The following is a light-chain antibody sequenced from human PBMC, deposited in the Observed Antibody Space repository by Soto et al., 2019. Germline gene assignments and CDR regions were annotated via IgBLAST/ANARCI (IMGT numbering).Light chain of an antibody. J-gene: IGLJ2*01. V-gene: IGLV2-14*03. Sequence: QSALTQPASVSGSPGQSITIPCTGTSSDVGGYNYVSWYQQHPGKAPKLMIYDVSNRPSGVSNRFSGSKSGNTASLTISGLQAEDEADYYCCSYTSSSTPVVFGGGTKLTVL. CDR3: CSYTSSSTPVV. CDR2: DVS. CDR1: SSDVGGYNY.